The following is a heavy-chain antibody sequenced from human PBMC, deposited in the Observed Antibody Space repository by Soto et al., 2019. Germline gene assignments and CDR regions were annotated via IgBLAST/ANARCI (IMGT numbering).Heavy chain of an antibody. V-gene: IGHV1-2*04. J-gene: IGHJ6*03. CDR1: GYTFTGYY. Sequence: ASVKVSCKASGYTFTGYYMHWVRQAPGQGLEWMGWINPNSGGTNYAQKFQGWVTMTRDTSISTAYMELSRLRSDDTAVYYCARDSGRLVRGDRMPYYYYYMDVWGKGTTVTVSS. CDR3: ARDSGRLVRGDRMPYYYYYMDV. D-gene: IGHD3-10*01. CDR2: INPNSGGT.